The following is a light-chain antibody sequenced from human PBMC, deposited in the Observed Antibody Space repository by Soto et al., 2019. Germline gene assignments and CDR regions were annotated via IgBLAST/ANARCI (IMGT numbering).Light chain of an antibody. J-gene: IGLJ1*01. Sequence: QSVLTQPPSVSAAPGQKVTISCSGRSSNIGNNYVSWYQQLPGTAPKLLIYQNNKRPSGSPDRFSGSKSSTSATLDITGLQTGDEADYYCATWDRSLSAHVLGTGTKLTVL. CDR1: SSNIGNNY. CDR2: QNN. V-gene: IGLV1-51*02. CDR3: ATWDRSLSAHV.